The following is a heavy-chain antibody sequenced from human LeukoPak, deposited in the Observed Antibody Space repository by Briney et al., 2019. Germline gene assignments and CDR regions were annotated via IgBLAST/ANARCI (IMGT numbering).Heavy chain of an antibody. J-gene: IGHJ4*02. CDR1: GGSISSYY. V-gene: IGHV4-4*07. Sequence: SETLSLTCTVSGGSISSYYWSWIRQPAGKGLEWIGRVSTSGSTNYNPSLKSRVTMSVDTSKNQFSLELSSVTAADTAVYYCVRDRYSGSYPTNFDYWGQGTLVTVSS. CDR2: VSTSGST. D-gene: IGHD1-26*01. CDR3: VRDRYSGSYPTNFDY.